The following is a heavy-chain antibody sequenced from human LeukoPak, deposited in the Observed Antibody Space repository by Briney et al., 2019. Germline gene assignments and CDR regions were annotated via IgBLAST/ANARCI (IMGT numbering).Heavy chain of an antibody. CDR1: GYSMSSAYY. Sequence: SETLSLTCTVSGYSMSSAYYWGWIRQPPGQGLEWIGSISHSGSTYYNPSLKSRVTISVDTSKNQFSLKLTSVIAADTAFYYCARGSSGWFTAFDIWGQGTMVTVFS. CDR3: ARGSSGWFTAFDI. CDR2: ISHSGST. V-gene: IGHV4-38-2*02. D-gene: IGHD6-19*01. J-gene: IGHJ3*02.